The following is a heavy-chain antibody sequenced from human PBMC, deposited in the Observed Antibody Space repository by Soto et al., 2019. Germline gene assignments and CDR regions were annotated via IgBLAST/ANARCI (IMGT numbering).Heavy chain of an antibody. V-gene: IGHV1-8*01. Sequence: QVQLVQSGAEVRTPGASVKVSCKASGYTFTSYDINWVRQATGQGPEWMGWMNPDSGNTGYVQKFQGRVTMTRNTAISTAYMELSSLRSEDPAVYYCARSVGGSNVNFDYWGQGTLVTVSS. CDR3: ARSVGGSNVNFDY. CDR2: MNPDSGNT. J-gene: IGHJ4*02. D-gene: IGHD3-10*01. CDR1: GYTFTSYD.